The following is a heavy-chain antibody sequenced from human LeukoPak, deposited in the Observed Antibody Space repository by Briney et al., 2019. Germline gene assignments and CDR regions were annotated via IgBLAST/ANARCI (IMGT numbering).Heavy chain of an antibody. J-gene: IGHJ4*02. D-gene: IGHD5-18*01. CDR1: GYSFTSYW. V-gene: IGHV5-51*01. Sequence: GESLKISCKGSGYSFTSYWIGWVRQMPGKGLEWMGIIYPGDSDTRYSPSFQGQVTISADKSISTAYLQWSSLKASDTAMYYCARHPLGYSYPYYFDYWGQGTLVTVSS. CDR2: IYPGDSDT. CDR3: ARHPLGYSYPYYFDY.